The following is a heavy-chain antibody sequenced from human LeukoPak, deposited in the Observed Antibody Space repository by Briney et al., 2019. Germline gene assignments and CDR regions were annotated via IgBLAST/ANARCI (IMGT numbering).Heavy chain of an antibody. V-gene: IGHV3-9*01. CDR3: AKDIGNLGGFFDY. Sequence: GGSLRLSCAASGFTFDDYAMHWVRQAPGKGLEWVSGISWNSGSIGYADSVKGRFTISRDNAKNSLYLQMNSLRAEDTALYYCAKDIGNLGGFFDYWGQGTLVTVSS. CDR2: ISWNSGSI. CDR1: GFTFDDYA. J-gene: IGHJ4*02. D-gene: IGHD1-7*01.